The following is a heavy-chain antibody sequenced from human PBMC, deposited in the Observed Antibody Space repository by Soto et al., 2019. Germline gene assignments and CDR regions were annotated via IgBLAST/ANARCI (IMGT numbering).Heavy chain of an antibody. J-gene: IGHJ6*02. Sequence: ASVKVSCKASGYTFTSYGISWVRQAPGQGLEWMGRISAYNGNTNYAQKLQGRVTMTTDTSTSTAYMELRSLRSDDTAVYYCARVYCSSTSCPADYYYGMDVWGQGTTVTVSS. CDR1: GYTFTSYG. V-gene: IGHV1-18*01. CDR3: ARVYCSSTSCPADYYYGMDV. D-gene: IGHD2-2*01. CDR2: ISAYNGNT.